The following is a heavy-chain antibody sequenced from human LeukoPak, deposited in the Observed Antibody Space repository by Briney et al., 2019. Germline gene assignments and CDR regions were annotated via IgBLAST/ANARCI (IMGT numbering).Heavy chain of an antibody. V-gene: IGHV3-30*18. CDR3: AKYAFAMVADTYFDI. Sequence: PGGSLRLSCAASGFTFSSYGMHWVRQAPGKGLEWVAVISYDGSNKYYADSVKGRFTISRDNSKNTLYLQMNSLRAEDTAVYYCAKYAFAMVADTYFDIWGQGTMVTVSS. J-gene: IGHJ3*02. CDR2: ISYDGSNK. CDR1: GFTFSSYG. D-gene: IGHD4/OR15-4a*01.